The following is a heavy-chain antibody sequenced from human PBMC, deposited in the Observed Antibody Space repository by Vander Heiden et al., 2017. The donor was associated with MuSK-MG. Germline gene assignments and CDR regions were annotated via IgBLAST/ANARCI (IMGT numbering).Heavy chain of an antibody. CDR2: VSYTGSA. CDR3: ARRGLSGSNSYGDAFDI. V-gene: IGHV4-39*01. Sequence: QLQLQESGPGLVKPSETLSLTCTVHGGSITSRSYYWGWIRQPPGKGLEWVGSVSYTGSAHYHPSLKSRGTISVDSSKDQFSLKLRSVTATDTAVYYCARRGLSGSNSYGDAFDIWGQGTMVTVS. J-gene: IGHJ3*02. CDR1: GGSITSRSYY. D-gene: IGHD1-26*01.